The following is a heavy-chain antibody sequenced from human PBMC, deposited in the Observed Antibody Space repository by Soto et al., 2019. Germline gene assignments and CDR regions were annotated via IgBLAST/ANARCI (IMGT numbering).Heavy chain of an antibody. J-gene: IGHJ6*02. D-gene: IGHD2-2*02. V-gene: IGHV1-69*13. CDR1: GGTFSSYA. CDR3: ARGCSSNSCYNEGYYYYGMDV. CDR2: IIPIFGTA. Sequence: SVKVSCKASGGTFSSYAISWVRQAPGQGLEWMGGIIPIFGTANYAQKFQGRVTITADESTSTAYMELSSLRSEDTAVYYCARGCSSNSCYNEGYYYYGMDVCGQGTTVTVYS.